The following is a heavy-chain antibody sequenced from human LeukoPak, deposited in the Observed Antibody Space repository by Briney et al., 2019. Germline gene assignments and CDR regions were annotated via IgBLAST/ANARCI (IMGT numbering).Heavy chain of an antibody. Sequence: PGRSLRLSCAASGFTFSSHWMHWVRQVPGKGLVWVSRINRDGSSANYADSVKGRFTISRDNAKNTLYLQMNSLRAEDTAVYYCARDGIAVAGKDYWGQGTLVTVSS. D-gene: IGHD6-19*01. V-gene: IGHV3-74*01. CDR2: INRDGSSA. CDR1: GFTFSSHW. J-gene: IGHJ4*02. CDR3: ARDGIAVAGKDY.